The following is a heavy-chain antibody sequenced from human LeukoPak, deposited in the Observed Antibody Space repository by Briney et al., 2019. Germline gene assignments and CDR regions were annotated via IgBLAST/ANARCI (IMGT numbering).Heavy chain of an antibody. CDR1: GFTFSSYG. CDR2: IRYDGSNK. V-gene: IGHV3-30*02. CDR3: AKGLRSYYGSGSYPTDY. D-gene: IGHD3-10*01. Sequence: GGSLRLSCAASGFTFSSYGMHWVRQAPGKGLEWVAFIRYDGSNKYYADSVKGRFTISRDNSKNTLYLQMNSLRAEDTAVYDCAKGLRSYYGSGSYPTDYWGQGTLVTVSS. J-gene: IGHJ4*02.